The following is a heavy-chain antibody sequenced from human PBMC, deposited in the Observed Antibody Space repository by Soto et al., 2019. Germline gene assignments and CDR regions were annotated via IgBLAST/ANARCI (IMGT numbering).Heavy chain of an antibody. CDR2: ISGSGGST. D-gene: IGHD6-19*01. J-gene: IGHJ6*02. Sequence: GGSLRLSYAASGFTFSSYAMSWVRQAPGKGLEWASAISGSGGSTYYADSVKGRFTISRDNSKNTLYLQMNSLRAEDTAVYYCAKSSVGGSSGWSARYYYGMDVWGQGTTVTVSS. CDR1: GFTFSSYA. CDR3: AKSSVGGSSGWSARYYYGMDV. V-gene: IGHV3-23*01.